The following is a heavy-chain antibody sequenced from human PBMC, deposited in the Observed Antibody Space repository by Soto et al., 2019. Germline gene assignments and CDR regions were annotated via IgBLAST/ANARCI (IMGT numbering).Heavy chain of an antibody. D-gene: IGHD2-8*01. Sequence: SETLSLTCTVSGGSISSYYWSWIRQPPGKGLEWIGYIYYSGSTNYNPSLKSRVTISVDTSKNQFSLKLSSVTAADTAVYYCARLLGYCTNGVCNDDYWGQGTLVTVSS. CDR1: GGSISSYY. J-gene: IGHJ4*02. V-gene: IGHV4-59*08. CDR2: IYYSGST. CDR3: ARLLGYCTNGVCNDDY.